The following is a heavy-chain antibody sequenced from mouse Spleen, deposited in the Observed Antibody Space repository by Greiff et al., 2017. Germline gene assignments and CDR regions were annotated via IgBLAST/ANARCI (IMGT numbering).Heavy chain of an antibody. V-gene: IGHV5-9-3*01. CDR3: ARGGGWDVDY. Sequence: VQLKESGGGLVKLGGSLKLSCAASGFTFSSYAMSWVRQTPEKRLEWVATISSGGGNTYYPDSVKGRFTISRDNAKNTLYLQMSSLKSEDTAMYYCARGGGWDVDYWGQGTTLTVSS. J-gene: IGHJ2*01. CDR1: GFTFSSYA. D-gene: IGHD4-1*01. CDR2: ISSGGGNT.